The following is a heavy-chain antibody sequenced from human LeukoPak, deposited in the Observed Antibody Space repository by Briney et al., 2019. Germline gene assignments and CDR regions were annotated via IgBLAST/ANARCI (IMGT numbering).Heavy chain of an antibody. Sequence: GGSLRLSCAASRFTFRNFAMSWVRQAPGKGLEWVSALSGDGGRTYYADSVKGRFTISRDNSNDTLFLQLNSLGAEDTAVYYCARVSIFGVVIANDYWGQGTVVTVSS. V-gene: IGHV3-23*01. D-gene: IGHD3-16*02. CDR2: LSGDGGRT. CDR1: RFTFRNFA. CDR3: ARVSIFGVVIANDY. J-gene: IGHJ4*02.